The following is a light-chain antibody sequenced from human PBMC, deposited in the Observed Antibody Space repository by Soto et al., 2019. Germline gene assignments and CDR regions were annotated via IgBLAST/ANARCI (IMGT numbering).Light chain of an antibody. CDR2: GAS. Sequence: EIVLTQSPGTLSLSPGERATISCRASQSVSTTFLSWYQQKPGQAPRLLIFGASNRAPDIPVRFTGSGSGTDFTLTISRLEPDDFAMYYCQQYGRSPFFGQGTRLEI. CDR1: QSVSTTF. V-gene: IGKV3-20*01. J-gene: IGKJ5*01. CDR3: QQYGRSPF.